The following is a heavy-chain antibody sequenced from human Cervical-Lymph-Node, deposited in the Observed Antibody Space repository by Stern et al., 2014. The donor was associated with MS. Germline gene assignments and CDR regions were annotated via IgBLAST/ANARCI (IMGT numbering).Heavy chain of an antibody. CDR1: GDTFGTYG. CDR3: AIMGTNGIDV. J-gene: IGHJ6*02. V-gene: IGHV1-18*01. Sequence: QVQLVQSGTEVKKPGASVKVSCKASGDTFGTYGVNWVRQAPGKRLEWLGWISGYKGNTNYAQRLQGRVTLTTDTSTTTAYMELRSLRSDDTAVYYCAIMGTNGIDVWGQGTTVTVSS. CDR2: ISGYKGNT. D-gene: IGHD5-18*01.